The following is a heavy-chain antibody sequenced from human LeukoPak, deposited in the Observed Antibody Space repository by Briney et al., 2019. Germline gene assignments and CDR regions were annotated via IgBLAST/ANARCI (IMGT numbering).Heavy chain of an antibody. D-gene: IGHD4-17*01. CDR2: ISYSGNT. Sequence: SETLSLTCTVSHDSFTSDFWSWIRQPPGRGLQWIGFISYSGNTKYNPSLKSRVTISGDRSKNHFSLRMTSVTAIDTAVYYCAKSHPAVTTTDWYFDLWGRGTLVTVSS. CDR3: AKSHPAVTTTDWYFDL. CDR1: HDSFTSDF. J-gene: IGHJ2*01. V-gene: IGHV4-59*01.